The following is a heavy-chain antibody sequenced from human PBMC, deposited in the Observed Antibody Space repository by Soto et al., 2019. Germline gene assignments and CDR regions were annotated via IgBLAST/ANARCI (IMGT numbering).Heavy chain of an antibody. Sequence: QMQLVESGGGVVQPGRSLRLSCAASGFTFRSFGIHWVRQAPGKGLEWVALIWFDGSKKYYVDSVKGRFAVSRDNSKNTLYLQMNSLRVEDTAVYYCARERLVPYGYGMDVWGPGTTVTVSS. CDR1: GFTFRSFG. V-gene: IGHV3-33*01. CDR3: ARERLVPYGYGMDV. D-gene: IGHD2-2*01. J-gene: IGHJ6*02. CDR2: IWFDGSKK.